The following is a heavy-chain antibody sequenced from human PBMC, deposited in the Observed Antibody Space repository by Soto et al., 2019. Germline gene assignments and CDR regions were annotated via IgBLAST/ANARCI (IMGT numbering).Heavy chain of an antibody. J-gene: IGHJ4*02. D-gene: IGHD2-21*01. CDR1: GGSISSSSYY. CDR3: ASSDGMLLYYFDY. CDR2: IYYSGST. Sequence: QLQLQESGPGLVKPSETLSLTCTVSGGSISSSSYYWGWIRQPPGKGLEWIGSIYYSGSTYYNPSLKSRVTISVDTSKNQFSLKLSSVTAADTAVYYGASSDGMLLYYFDYWGQGTLVTVSS. V-gene: IGHV4-39*01.